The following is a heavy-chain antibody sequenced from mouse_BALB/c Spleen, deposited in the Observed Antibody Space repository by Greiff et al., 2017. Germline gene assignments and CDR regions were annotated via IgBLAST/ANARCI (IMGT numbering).Heavy chain of an antibody. D-gene: IGHD1-1*01. CDR3: AGYYYGSSGFDY. CDR1: GFTFSSYG. J-gene: IGHJ2*01. Sequence: EVHLVESGGDLVKPGGSLKLSCAASGFTFSSYGMSWVRQTPDKRLEWVATISSGGSYTYYPDSVKGRFTISRDNAKNTLYLQMSSLKSEDTAMYYCAGYYYGSSGFDYWGQGTTLTVSS. V-gene: IGHV5-6*01. CDR2: ISSGGSYT.